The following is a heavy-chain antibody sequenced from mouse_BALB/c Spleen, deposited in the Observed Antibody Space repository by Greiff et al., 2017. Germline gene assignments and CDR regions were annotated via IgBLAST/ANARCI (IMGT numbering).Heavy chain of an antibody. D-gene: IGHD2-1*01. J-gene: IGHJ3*01. CDR2: IYPGSGST. Sequence: QVQLQQPGAELVKPGTSVKLSCKASGYNFTSYWINWVKLRPGQGLEWIGDIYPGSGSTNYNEKFKSKATLTVDTSSSTAYMQLSSLASEDSALYYCARHGNYPGFAYWGQGTLVTVSA. CDR1: GYNFTSYW. V-gene: IGHV1-55*01. CDR3: ARHGNYPGFAY.